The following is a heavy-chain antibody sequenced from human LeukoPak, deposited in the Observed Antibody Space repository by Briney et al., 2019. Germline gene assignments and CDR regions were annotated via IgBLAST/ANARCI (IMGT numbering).Heavy chain of an antibody. D-gene: IGHD2-15*01. CDR1: GYTLTELS. Sequence: GASVKVSCKVSGYTLTELSMHWVRQAPGKGLEWMGGFDPDDGETIYAQKFQGRVTMTEDTSTDTAYMELSRLRSEDTAVYYCATARGGRVVYYFDYWGQGTLVTVSS. CDR3: ATARGGRVVYYFDY. V-gene: IGHV1-24*01. J-gene: IGHJ4*02. CDR2: FDPDDGET.